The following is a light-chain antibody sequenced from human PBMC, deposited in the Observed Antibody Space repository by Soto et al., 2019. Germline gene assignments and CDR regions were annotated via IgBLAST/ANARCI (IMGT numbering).Light chain of an antibody. CDR1: QSIRSL. CDR3: QQYQTYST. CDR2: DAS. Sequence: IQVTQSPTSLSASFGDRVTITCRASQSIRSLLAWYQQKPGKAPKVLIYDASSLGSGVPSRFSGSGSGTEFTLTISSLQPDDFATYFCQQYQTYSTFGQGTRLEIK. V-gene: IGKV1-5*01. J-gene: IGKJ5*01.